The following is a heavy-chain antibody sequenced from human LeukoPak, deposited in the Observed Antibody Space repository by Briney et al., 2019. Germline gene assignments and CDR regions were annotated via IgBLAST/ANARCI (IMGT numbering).Heavy chain of an antibody. CDR2: ISSSSSYI. D-gene: IGHD1-14*01. V-gene: IGHV3-21*01. CDR3: ARDTLVFRRFFHY. CDR1: GLTFSSYS. J-gene: IGHJ4*02. Sequence: GGSLRLACAASGLTFSSYSINSVRQAPGKGLEWVSSISSSSSYIYYADSVKGRFTIPRHNAKNSLYLQMNSLRAEDTAVYYCARDTLVFRRFFHYWGQRPLVTVS.